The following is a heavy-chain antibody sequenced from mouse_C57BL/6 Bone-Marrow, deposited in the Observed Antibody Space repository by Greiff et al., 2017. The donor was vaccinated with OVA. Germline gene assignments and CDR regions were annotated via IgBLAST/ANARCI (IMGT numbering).Heavy chain of an antibody. J-gene: IGHJ3*01. CDR3: STGEPTPWFAY. Sequence: VQLQQPGAELVRPGASVKLSCTASGFNINDDYMHWVKQRPEQGLEWIGWIDPENGDTEYASKFQGKATITVDTSSNTAYLQLSSVAAEDSAIRYCSTGEPTPWFAYWGQGTLVTVSA. CDR1: GFNINDDY. CDR2: IDPENGDT. V-gene: IGHV14-4*01.